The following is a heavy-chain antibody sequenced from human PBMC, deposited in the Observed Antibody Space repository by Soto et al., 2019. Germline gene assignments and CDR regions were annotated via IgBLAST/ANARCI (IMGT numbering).Heavy chain of an antibody. Sequence: EVQLVESGGGLVQPGGSLRLSCAASGFTLSGRSMHWVRQAPGKGLVWVSGIDNAGTDSTYADSVKGRFTSSRDNAKNTLYLQMNSLRVEDTAVYYCARGWFGPDVWGEGTTVTVSS. CDR1: GFTLSGRS. CDR3: ARGWFGPDV. J-gene: IGHJ6*04. D-gene: IGHD3-10*01. V-gene: IGHV3-74*01. CDR2: IDNAGTDS.